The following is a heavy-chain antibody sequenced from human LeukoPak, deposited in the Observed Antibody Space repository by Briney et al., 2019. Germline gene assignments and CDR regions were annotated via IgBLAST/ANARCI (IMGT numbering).Heavy chain of an antibody. CDR3: ARSVYCSGGSCYGEIEFDP. D-gene: IGHD2-15*01. J-gene: IGHJ5*02. Sequence: GESLKISCKASGNSITTYWIGWVRQKPGKGLEWMGLIFPGDSDTKYSPSFQGQVTISADKSISTAYLQWSSLKASDTAMYYCARSVYCSGGSCYGEIEFDPWGQGTLVTVSS. CDR1: GNSITTYW. V-gene: IGHV5-51*01. CDR2: IFPGDSDT.